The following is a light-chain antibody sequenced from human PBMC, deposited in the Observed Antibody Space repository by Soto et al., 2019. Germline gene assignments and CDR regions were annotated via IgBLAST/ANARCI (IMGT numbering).Light chain of an antibody. Sequence: AIRMTQSPSSLSASTGDRVTITCRASQGISSYLAWYQQKPWKAPKLLIYAASTLQSGVPSRFSGSGSGTDFTLTISCLQSEDFATYYCLQYYSYPGTFGPGTKVDIK. CDR3: LQYYSYPGT. V-gene: IGKV1-8*01. CDR2: AAS. CDR1: QGISSY. J-gene: IGKJ3*01.